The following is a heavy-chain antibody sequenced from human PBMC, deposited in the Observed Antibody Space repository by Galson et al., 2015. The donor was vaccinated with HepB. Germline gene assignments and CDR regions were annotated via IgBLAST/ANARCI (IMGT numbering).Heavy chain of an antibody. CDR2: ISYDGSNK. Sequence: SLRLSCAASGFTFSSYAMHWVRQAPGKGLEWVAVISYDGSNKYYADSVKGRFTISRDNSKNSLYLQMNSLRAEDTAVYYCARAVVVPAATRGYFDYWGQGTLVTVSS. D-gene: IGHD2-2*01. J-gene: IGHJ4*02. V-gene: IGHV3-30*04. CDR3: ARAVVVPAATRGYFDY. CDR1: GFTFSSYA.